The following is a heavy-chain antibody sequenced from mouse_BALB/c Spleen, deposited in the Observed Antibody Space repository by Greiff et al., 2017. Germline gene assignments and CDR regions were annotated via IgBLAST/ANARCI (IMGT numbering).Heavy chain of an antibody. D-gene: IGHD2-4*01. J-gene: IGHJ2*01. Sequence: EVQLQESGPSLVKPSQTLSLTCSVTGDSITSGYWNWIRKFPGNKLEYMGYISYSGSTYYNPSLKSRISITRDTSKNQYYLQLNSVTTEDTATYYCARGRYYDYPYYFDYWGQGTTLTVSS. CDR1: GDSITSGY. CDR2: ISYSGST. V-gene: IGHV3-8*02. CDR3: ARGRYYDYPYYFDY.